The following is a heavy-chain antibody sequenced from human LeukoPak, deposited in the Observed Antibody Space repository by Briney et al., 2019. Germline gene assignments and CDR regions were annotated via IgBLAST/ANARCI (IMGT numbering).Heavy chain of an antibody. J-gene: IGHJ4*02. Sequence: QPGRSLRLSCAASGFAFSSYAVHWVRQAPGKGLECVAVISHDGSKKYYADFVKGRFTISRGNSKNTLYLHMNSLIPEDTAVYFCAKDWKFYYVSGSFFPDNWGQGTLVTVSS. D-gene: IGHD3-10*01. CDR2: ISHDGSKK. V-gene: IGHV3-30-3*01. CDR3: AKDWKFYYVSGSFFPDN. CDR1: GFAFSSYA.